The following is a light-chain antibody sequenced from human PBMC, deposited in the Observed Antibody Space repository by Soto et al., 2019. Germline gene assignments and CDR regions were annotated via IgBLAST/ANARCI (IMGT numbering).Light chain of an antibody. CDR3: QTWGTGIQV. Sequence: QLVLTQSPSASASLGASVKLTCTLSSGHSSYAIAWHQQQPEKGPRYLMKLNSDGSHSKGAGIPDRFSGSRSGAERYLTISSLQSEDEADYYCQTWGTGIQVFGGGTKVTVL. CDR2: LNSDGSH. V-gene: IGLV4-69*01. CDR1: SGHSSYA. J-gene: IGLJ3*02.